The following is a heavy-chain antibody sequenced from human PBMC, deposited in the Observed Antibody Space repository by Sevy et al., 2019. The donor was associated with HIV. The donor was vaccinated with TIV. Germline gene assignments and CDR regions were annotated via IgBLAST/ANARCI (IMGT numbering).Heavy chain of an antibody. V-gene: IGHV1-2*02. J-gene: IGHJ4*02. CDR2: INPDSGDP. Sequence: ASVKVSCKASGYTFTGYYMHWMRQAPGQGLEWMGWINPDSGDPTYAPKFQGRVTLTRDTSINTAYMDLRRLKSDDTVVYYCVRDDRDGYFEHWGQGTLVTVSS. CDR3: VRDDRDGYFEH. CDR1: GYTFTGYY.